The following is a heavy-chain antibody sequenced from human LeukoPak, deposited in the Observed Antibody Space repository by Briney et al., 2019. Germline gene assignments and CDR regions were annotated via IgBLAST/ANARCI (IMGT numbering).Heavy chain of an antibody. Sequence: GGSLRLSCAASGFIFSHYWMSWGRQAPGKGLEWVANINQAGTEKYYVDSVKGRFTISRDSAENSLYLQTNSLRAEDTAVYYWARVLVRYYFDYWGQGTLVTVSS. CDR3: ARVLVRYYFDY. V-gene: IGHV3-7*04. CDR1: GFIFSHYW. CDR2: INQAGTEK. J-gene: IGHJ4*02. D-gene: IGHD3-10*01.